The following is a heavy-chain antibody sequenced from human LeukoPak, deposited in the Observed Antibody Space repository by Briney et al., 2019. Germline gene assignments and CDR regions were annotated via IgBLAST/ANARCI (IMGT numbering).Heavy chain of an antibody. J-gene: IGHJ6*02. CDR1: GYTFINYR. V-gene: IGHV1-18*01. D-gene: IGHD6-13*01. CDR2: ISAYNGNT. CDR3: ARDWTDDSSSWKINYYYGMDV. Sequence: ASVKVSCKASGYTFINYRINWVRQAPGQGLEWMGWISAYNGNTNYVEKLQGRVTMTTDTSTSTAYMELRSLRSDDTAVYYCARDWTDDSSSWKINYYYGMDVWGQGTTVTVSS.